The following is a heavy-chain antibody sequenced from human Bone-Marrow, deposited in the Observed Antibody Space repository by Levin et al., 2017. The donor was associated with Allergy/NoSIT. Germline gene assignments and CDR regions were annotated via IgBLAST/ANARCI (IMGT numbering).Heavy chain of an antibody. V-gene: IGHV3-49*03. CDR3: TRGRGNWNDAYYYFDY. CDR1: GFTFGDYA. CDR2: IRSKAYGGTT. Sequence: GGSLRLSCTASGFTFGDYAMSWFRQAPGKGLEWVGFIRSKAYGGTTAYAASVKGRFTISRDDSKSIAYLQMNSLKTEDTAVYYCTRGRGNWNDAYYYFDYWGQGTLVTVSS. D-gene: IGHD1-1*01. J-gene: IGHJ4*02.